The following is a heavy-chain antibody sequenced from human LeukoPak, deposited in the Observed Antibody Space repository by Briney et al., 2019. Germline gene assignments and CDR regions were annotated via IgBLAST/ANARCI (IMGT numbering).Heavy chain of an antibody. V-gene: IGHV4-4*02. CDR1: GGSISSSNW. CDR3: ARTIPPPPSGSSNFDI. J-gene: IGHJ3*02. D-gene: IGHD1-26*01. Sequence: SETLSLTCAVSGGSISSSNWWSWVRQPPGKGLEWIGEIYHSGSTNYNPSLKSRVTILEDKSKNQFSLKLSSVTAADTAVYYCARTIPPPPSGSSNFDIWGQGTMVTVSS. CDR2: IYHSGST.